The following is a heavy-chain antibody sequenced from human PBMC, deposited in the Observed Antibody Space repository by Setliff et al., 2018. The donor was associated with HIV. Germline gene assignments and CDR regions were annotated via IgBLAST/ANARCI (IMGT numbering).Heavy chain of an antibody. CDR2: ISGFNGNT. CDR3: ARVPYRSAWFSGGHDAFDI. Sequence: GASVKVSCKASGYSFARYGLSWVRQAPGQGLEWMGWISGFNGNTKYAQSFQDRDAMTTETATSTAYMEMRSLRSDDTAVYFCARVPYRSAWFSGGHDAFDIWGQGTMVTVSS. D-gene: IGHD6-19*01. V-gene: IGHV1-18*01. J-gene: IGHJ3*02. CDR1: GYSFARYG.